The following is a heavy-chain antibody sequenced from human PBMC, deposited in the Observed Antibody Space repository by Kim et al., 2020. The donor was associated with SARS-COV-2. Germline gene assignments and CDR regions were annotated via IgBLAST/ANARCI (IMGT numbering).Heavy chain of an antibody. J-gene: IGHJ4*02. D-gene: IGHD4-17*01. CDR1: GFTFSYYW. Sequence: GGSLRLSCAASGFTFSYYWMHWVRQAPGKGLVWVSRINSDESSTTYADSVKGRFTISRDNAKNTLYLQMNSLRADDTAVYYFARGGVGDDTVYWGQGT. CDR2: INSDESST. CDR3: ARGGVGDDTVY. V-gene: IGHV3-74*01.